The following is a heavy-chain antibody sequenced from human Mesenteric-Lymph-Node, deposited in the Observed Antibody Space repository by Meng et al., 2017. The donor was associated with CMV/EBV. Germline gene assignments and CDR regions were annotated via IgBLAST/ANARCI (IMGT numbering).Heavy chain of an antibody. D-gene: IGHD3-10*01. Sequence: CAGYGGSFSGYYWSWIRQPPGKGLEWIGEINHSGSTNYNPSLKSRVTISVDTSKNQFSLKLSSVTAADTAVYYCASFLWFGELLRDYWGQGTLVTVSS. V-gene: IGHV4-34*01. CDR2: INHSGST. CDR1: GGSFSGYY. J-gene: IGHJ4*02. CDR3: ASFLWFGELLRDY.